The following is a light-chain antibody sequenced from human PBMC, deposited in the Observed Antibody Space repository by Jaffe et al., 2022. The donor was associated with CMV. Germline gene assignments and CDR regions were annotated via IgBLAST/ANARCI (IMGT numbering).Light chain of an antibody. V-gene: IGLV3-25*03. J-gene: IGLJ2*01. CDR3: QAADSSGAVI. CDR2: NDS. CDR1: ALPKQY. Sequence: SYELTQPPSVSVSPGQTARIICSGDALPKQYTYWYQQRPGQAPVIVIYNDSERPSGIPERFSGSSSGTTVTLTVSGVQAADEADYYCQAADSSGAVIFGGGTRLTVL.